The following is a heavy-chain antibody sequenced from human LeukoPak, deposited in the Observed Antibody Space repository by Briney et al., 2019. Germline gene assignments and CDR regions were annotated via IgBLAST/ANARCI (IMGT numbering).Heavy chain of an antibody. V-gene: IGHV1-2*02. Sequence: ASVKVSCKASGYTFTGYYMHWVRQAPGQGLEWMGWINPNSGGTNYAQKFQGRVTMTRDTSISTAYMELTSLRSEDTAVYYCARGTYSAYDLGSYMDVWGKGTTVIVSS. J-gene: IGHJ6*03. CDR2: INPNSGGT. CDR3: ARGTYSAYDLGSYMDV. D-gene: IGHD5-12*01. CDR1: GYTFTGYY.